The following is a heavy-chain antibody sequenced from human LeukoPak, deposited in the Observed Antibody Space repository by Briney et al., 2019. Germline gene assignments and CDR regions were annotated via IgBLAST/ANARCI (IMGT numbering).Heavy chain of an antibody. D-gene: IGHD3-3*01. CDR1: GGTFSSYA. J-gene: IGHJ3*02. CDR2: IIPIFGTA. Sequence: SVKVSCKASGGTFSSYAISWVRQAPGQGLEWMGGIIPIFGTANYAQKFQGRVTITPDESTSTAYMELSSLRSEDTAVYYCARRFLEWSDDAFDIWGQGTMVTVSS. V-gene: IGHV1-69*13. CDR3: ARRFLEWSDDAFDI.